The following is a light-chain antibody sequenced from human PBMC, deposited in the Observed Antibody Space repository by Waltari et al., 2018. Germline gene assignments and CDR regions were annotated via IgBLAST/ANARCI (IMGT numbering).Light chain of an antibody. CDR3: QQYGRSPPWT. Sequence: EIVLTQSPATLSLSPGERATLSSGASQSVNSNYLAWYQQKPGLALRLLIYDASIRATGLADRFTGSGSGTYFTLTISRLGPEDFAVYYCQQYGRSPPWTFGQGTKVEIK. J-gene: IGKJ1*01. V-gene: IGKV3D-20*01. CDR1: QSVNSNY. CDR2: DAS.